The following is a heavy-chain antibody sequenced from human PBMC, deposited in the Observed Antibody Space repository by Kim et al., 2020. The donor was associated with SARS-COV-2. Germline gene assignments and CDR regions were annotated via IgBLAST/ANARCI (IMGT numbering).Heavy chain of an antibody. CDR3: AKGSSGSQNDAFDI. Sequence: GGSLRLSCAASGFTFSSYGMHWVRQAPGKGLEWVAVIWYDGSNKYYADSVKGRFTISRDNSKNTLYLQMNSLRAEDTAVYYCAKGSSGSQNDAFDIWGQG. CDR1: GFTFSSYG. CDR2: IWYDGSNK. V-gene: IGHV3-33*06. D-gene: IGHD1-26*01. J-gene: IGHJ3*02.